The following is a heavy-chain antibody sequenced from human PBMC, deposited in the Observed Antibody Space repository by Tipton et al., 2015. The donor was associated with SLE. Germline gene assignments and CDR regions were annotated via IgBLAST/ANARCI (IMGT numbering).Heavy chain of an antibody. V-gene: IGHV3-30*02. CDR3: AKGYCTNGVCWGNYFDY. J-gene: IGHJ4*02. CDR2: IRYDGSNK. Sequence: SLRLPCAASGFTFSSYGMHWVRQAPGKGLEWVAFIRYDGSNKYYADSVKGRFTISRDNSKNTLYLQMNSLRAEDTAVYYCAKGYCTNGVCWGNYFDYWGQGTLVTVSS. D-gene: IGHD2-8*01. CDR1: GFTFSSYG.